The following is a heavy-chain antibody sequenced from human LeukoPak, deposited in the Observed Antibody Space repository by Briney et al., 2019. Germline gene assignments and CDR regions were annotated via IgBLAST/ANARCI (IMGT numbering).Heavy chain of an antibody. CDR3: ARYYYESSGYYVLDY. V-gene: IGHV4-59*01. J-gene: IGHJ4*02. D-gene: IGHD3-22*01. Sequence: SETLSLTCTVSGGSISSYYWSWIRQPPGKGLEWIGYIYYSGSTNYNPSLKSRVTISVDTSRSQFSLKLSSLTAADTAVYYCARYYYESSGYYVLDYWGQGTLVTVSS. CDR2: IYYSGST. CDR1: GGSISSYY.